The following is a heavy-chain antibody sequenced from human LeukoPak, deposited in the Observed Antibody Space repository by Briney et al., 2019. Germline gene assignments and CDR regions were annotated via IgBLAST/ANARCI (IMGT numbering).Heavy chain of an antibody. CDR1: GFTFSSYA. CDR3: AREFYDFWSGYNFDY. D-gene: IGHD3-3*01. CDR2: ISYDGSNK. V-gene: IGHV3-30*04. Sequence: PGGSLRLFCAASGFTFSSYAMHWVRQAPGKGLEWVAVISYDGSNKYYADSVKGRFTISRDNSKNTLYLQMNSLRAEDTAVYYCAREFYDFWSGYNFDYWGQGTLVTVSS. J-gene: IGHJ4*02.